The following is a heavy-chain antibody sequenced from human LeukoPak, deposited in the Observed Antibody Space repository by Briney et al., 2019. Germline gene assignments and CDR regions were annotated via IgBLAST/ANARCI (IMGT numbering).Heavy chain of an antibody. Sequence: SETLSLTCAVYGGSFSGYYWSWIRQPPGKGLEWIGEINHSGSTNYNPSLKSRVTISVDTSKNQFSLELSSVTAADTAVYYCARYPDSSLSFDYWGQGTLVTVSS. CDR3: ARYPDSSLSFDY. J-gene: IGHJ4*02. D-gene: IGHD6-13*01. V-gene: IGHV4-34*01. CDR1: GGSFSGYY. CDR2: INHSGST.